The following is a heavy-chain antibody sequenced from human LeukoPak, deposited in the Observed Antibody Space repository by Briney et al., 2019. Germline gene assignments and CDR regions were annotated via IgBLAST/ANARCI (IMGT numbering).Heavy chain of an antibody. Sequence: NPSETLFLTCTVSGGSISSGSYYWSWIRQPAGKGLEWIGRIYTSGSTNYNPSLKSRVTISVDTSKNQFSLKLSSVTAADTAVYYCASFGVVIGAYYYYMDVWGKGTTVTVSS. V-gene: IGHV4-61*02. CDR3: ASFGVVIGAYYYYMDV. CDR1: GGSISSGSYY. D-gene: IGHD3-3*01. CDR2: IYTSGST. J-gene: IGHJ6*03.